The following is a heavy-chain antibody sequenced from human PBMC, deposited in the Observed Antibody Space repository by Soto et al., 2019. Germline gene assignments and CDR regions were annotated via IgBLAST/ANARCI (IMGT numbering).Heavy chain of an antibody. J-gene: IGHJ4*02. V-gene: IGHV3-23*01. CDR3: AKAWATYSSTPPDC. CDR1: GFTFSNHA. D-gene: IGHD6-13*01. Sequence: GGSLRLSCAASGFTFSNHAMSWVRQAPGKGLEWVSSISATGGSTYYTDSVKGRFTISRDNSKYTLYLQMNSLTAEDTALYYCAKAWATYSSTPPDCWGQGTLVTVSS. CDR2: ISATGGST.